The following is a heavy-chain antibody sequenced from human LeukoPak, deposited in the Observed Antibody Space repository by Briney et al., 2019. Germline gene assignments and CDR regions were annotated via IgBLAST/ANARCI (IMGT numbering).Heavy chain of an antibody. Sequence: GGSLRLSCAASGFTLSSYSMNWVRQAPGKGLEWVSYISTSSSTIYYADSVKGRFTVSRDNAKNSLYLQMNSLRAEDTAVYYCARDLVGSPRGFDYWGQGTLVTVSS. V-gene: IGHV3-48*04. CDR2: ISTSSSTI. D-gene: IGHD2-15*01. CDR1: GFTLSSYS. CDR3: ARDLVGSPRGFDY. J-gene: IGHJ4*02.